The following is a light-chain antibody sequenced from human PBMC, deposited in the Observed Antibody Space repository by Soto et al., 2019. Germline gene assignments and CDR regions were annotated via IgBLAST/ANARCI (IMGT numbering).Light chain of an antibody. Sequence: QSALTQPPSASGSPGQSFTISCTGTSSDVGGYNFVSWYQQHPGKAPKLMIYEVSERPSGVPDRFSGSKSGNTASLTVSGLQAEDEADYYCSSYAGSNNLVFGGGTKLTVL. CDR1: SSDVGGYNF. CDR3: SSYAGSNNLV. V-gene: IGLV2-8*01. CDR2: EVS. J-gene: IGLJ3*02.